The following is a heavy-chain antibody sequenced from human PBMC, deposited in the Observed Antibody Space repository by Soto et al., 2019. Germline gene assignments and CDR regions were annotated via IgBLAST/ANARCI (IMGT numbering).Heavy chain of an antibody. V-gene: IGHV4-59*08. D-gene: IGHD6-6*01. J-gene: IGHJ5*02. CDR1: GGSISSYY. Sequence: PSETLSLTCTVSGGSISSYYWSWIRQPPGKGLEWIGYIYYSGSTNYNPSLKSRVTISVDTSKNQFSLKLSSVTAADTAVYYCARLAARPPPSRFDPWGQGTLFSVS. CDR3: ARLAARPPPSRFDP. CDR2: IYYSGST.